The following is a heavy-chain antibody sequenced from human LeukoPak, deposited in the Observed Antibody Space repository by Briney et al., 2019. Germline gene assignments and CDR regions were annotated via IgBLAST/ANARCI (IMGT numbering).Heavy chain of an antibody. J-gene: IGHJ3*02. CDR2: IYHSGST. Sequence: SETLSLTCTVSGGSISSSNWWSWVRQPPGKGLEWIGEIYHSGSTNYNPSLKSRVTISVDKSKNQFSLKLSSVTAADTAVYYCARVRIAAAEMSDAFDIWGQGTMVTVSS. V-gene: IGHV4-4*02. CDR3: ARVRIAAAEMSDAFDI. D-gene: IGHD6-13*01. CDR1: GGSISSSNW.